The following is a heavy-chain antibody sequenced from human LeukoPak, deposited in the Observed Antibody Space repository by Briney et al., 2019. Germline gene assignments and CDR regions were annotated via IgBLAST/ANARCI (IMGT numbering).Heavy chain of an antibody. D-gene: IGHD3-22*01. Sequence: PSETLSLTCTVSGGSISSYYWSWIRQPPGKGLEWIAYIYYSGSTNYNPSLKSRVTISVDTSKNQFSLKLSSVTAADTAVYSCARRPYDSSGYYYVNWFFDLWGRGTLVTVSS. CDR3: ARRPYDSSGYYYVNWFFDL. J-gene: IGHJ2*01. CDR2: IYYSGST. CDR1: GGSISSYY. V-gene: IGHV4-59*08.